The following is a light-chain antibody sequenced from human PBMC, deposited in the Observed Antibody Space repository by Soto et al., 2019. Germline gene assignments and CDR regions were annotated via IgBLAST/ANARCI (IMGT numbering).Light chain of an antibody. CDR3: CSYAGTATV. V-gene: IGLV2-23*03. CDR1: NSGVESYNL. CDR2: EGT. Sequence: QSALTQPASVSGSPGQSITISCTGTNSGVESYNLVSWFRQHPGEAPKLIVYEGTKRPSGVSNRFSGSKSGNPASLTISGLQAEDEANYYCCSYAGTATVFGTGTKLTVL. J-gene: IGLJ1*01.